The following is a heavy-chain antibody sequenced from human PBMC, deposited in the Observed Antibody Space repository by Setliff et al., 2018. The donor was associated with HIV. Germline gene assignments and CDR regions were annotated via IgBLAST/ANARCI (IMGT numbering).Heavy chain of an antibody. CDR2: INPNEIMA. J-gene: IGHJ4*02. V-gene: IGHV1-46*01. Sequence: GASVQVSCKTSGYIFTSQHLHWVRQAPGQGLEWMGFINPNEIMAHYAQKFQDRVALTRDTSTGTVYMELRSLRSEDTAVYYCARDRGGSWTFDHWGQGTRGTAPQ. CDR1: GYIFTSQH. CDR3: ARDRGGSWTFDH. D-gene: IGHD2-15*01.